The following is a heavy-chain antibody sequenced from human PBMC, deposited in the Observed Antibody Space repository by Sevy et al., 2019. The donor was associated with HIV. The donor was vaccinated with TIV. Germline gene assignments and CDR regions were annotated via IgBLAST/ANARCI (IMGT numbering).Heavy chain of an antibody. Sequence: GGSLRLSCAASGFTFSSYAMHWVRQAPGKGLEWVAVISYDGSNKYYADSVKGRFTISRDNSKNTLYLQMNSLRAEDTAVHYCARAIAAAGISGAFDIWGQGTMVTVSS. J-gene: IGHJ3*02. V-gene: IGHV3-30-3*01. D-gene: IGHD6-13*01. CDR2: ISYDGSNK. CDR1: GFTFSSYA. CDR3: ARAIAAAGISGAFDI.